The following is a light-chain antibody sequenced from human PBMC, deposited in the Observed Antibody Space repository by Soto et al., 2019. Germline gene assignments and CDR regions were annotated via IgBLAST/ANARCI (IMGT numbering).Light chain of an antibody. Sequence: QSVLTQPASVSGSPGQSITISCTGTSSDVGSYNLVSWHQQHPGKAPKLMIYEGSKRPSGVSNRFSGSKSGNTASLTISGLQAEDEADYYCCSYAGSSTPVVFGGGTKLTVL. CDR2: EGS. CDR3: CSYAGSSTPVV. J-gene: IGLJ2*01. CDR1: SSDVGSYNL. V-gene: IGLV2-23*01.